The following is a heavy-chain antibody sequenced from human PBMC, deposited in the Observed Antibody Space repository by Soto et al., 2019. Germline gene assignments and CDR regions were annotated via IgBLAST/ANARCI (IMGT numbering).Heavy chain of an antibody. D-gene: IGHD4-17*01. CDR1: GFTFSIYG. CDR3: ARKNPGTVLELPDY. CDR2: TASDGTNK. V-gene: IGHV3-30*03. Sequence: QVQLVESGGGVVQPGNSLRLSCAASGFTFSIYGMHWVRQAPGKGLEWVAVTASDGTNKYYGDSVRGRFTISRDNSRATLYLQMNSLRPADTAVYYCARKNPGTVLELPDYWGQATMVTVSS. J-gene: IGHJ4*02.